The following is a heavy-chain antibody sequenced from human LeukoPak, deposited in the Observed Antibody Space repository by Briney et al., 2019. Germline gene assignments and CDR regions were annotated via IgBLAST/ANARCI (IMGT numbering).Heavy chain of an antibody. CDR2: ISSSGSTI. CDR1: GFTFSSYE. CDR3: AKRYCGSTSCPSPFYFFDY. D-gene: IGHD2-2*01. V-gene: IGHV3-48*03. J-gene: IGHJ4*02. Sequence: GGSLRLSCAASGFTFSSYEMSWVRQAPGKGLEWVSYISSSGSTIYYADSVKGRFTISRGNAKNSLYLQMNSLRAEDTAIYYCAKRYCGSTSCPSPFYFFDYWGQGTLVTVSS.